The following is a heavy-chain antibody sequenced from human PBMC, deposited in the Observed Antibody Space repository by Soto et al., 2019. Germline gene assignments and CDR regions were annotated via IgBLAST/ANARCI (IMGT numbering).Heavy chain of an antibody. CDR3: ARFFYYGSGSYYSDY. J-gene: IGHJ4*02. Sequence: ASVKVSCKASGYTFTSYGISWVRQAPGQGLEWMGWISAYNGNTNYAQKPQGRVTMTTDTSTSTAYMELRSLRSDDTAVYYCARFFYYGSGSYYSDYWGQGTLVTVSS. V-gene: IGHV1-18*01. CDR2: ISAYNGNT. CDR1: GYTFTSYG. D-gene: IGHD3-10*01.